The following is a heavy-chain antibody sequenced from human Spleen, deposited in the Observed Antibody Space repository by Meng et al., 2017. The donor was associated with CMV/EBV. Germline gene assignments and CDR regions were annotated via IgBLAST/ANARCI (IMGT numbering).Heavy chain of an antibody. CDR3: ARGRDSSGYDAFDI. J-gene: IGHJ3*02. D-gene: IGHD3-22*01. CDR2: INPNSGGT. V-gene: IGHV1-2*02. Sequence: ASVKVSCKASGYTFTGYYMHWVRQAPGQGLEWMGWINPNSGGTNYAQKFQGRVTMTRDTSISTAYMELSRLRSDDTAVYYCARGRDSSGYDAFDIWGQGTMVTVSS. CDR1: GYTFTGYY.